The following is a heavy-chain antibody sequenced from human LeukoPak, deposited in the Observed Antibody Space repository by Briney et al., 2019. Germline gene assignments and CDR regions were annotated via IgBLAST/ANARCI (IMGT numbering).Heavy chain of an antibody. V-gene: IGHV2-70*11. CDR1: GFSLSTSGMC. CDR2: IDWDDDK. D-gene: IGHD4-17*01. J-gene: IGHJ5*02. CDR3: ARTPRCYGDSPNWFDP. Sequence: SGPALVKPTQTLTLTCTFSGFSLSTSGMCVSWIRQPPGKALEWLARIDWDDDKYYSTSLKTRLTISKDTSKNQVVLTMTNMDPVDTATYYCARTPRCYGDSPNWFDPWGQGTLVTVSS.